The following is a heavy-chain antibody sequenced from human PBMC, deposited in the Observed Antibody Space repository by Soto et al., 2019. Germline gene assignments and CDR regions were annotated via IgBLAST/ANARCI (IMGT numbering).Heavy chain of an antibody. J-gene: IGHJ4*02. CDR1: WLTGNIYD. CDR3: AIMHCGSFGFDS. D-gene: IGHD1-26*01. V-gene: IGHV3-30*03. CDR2: ISHGGSNK. Sequence: PGGSLRLSCAASWLTGNIYDIHWVRQAPGKGLAWVAVISHGGSNKYYADSVKRRFTISRDNSKNTLYLQMNSMKAEHTAVYQCAIMHCGSFGFDSWGQGTVVTVSS.